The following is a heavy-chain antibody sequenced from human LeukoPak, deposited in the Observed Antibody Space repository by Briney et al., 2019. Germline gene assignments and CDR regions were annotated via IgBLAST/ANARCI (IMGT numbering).Heavy chain of an antibody. CDR3: ARDGMYCSSTSCYWGDKHYYYGMDV. CDR1: GFTFSSYS. V-gene: IGHV3-21*01. D-gene: IGHD2-2*01. CDR2: ISSSSSYI. Sequence: PGGSLRLSCAASGFTFSSYSMNWVRQAPGKGLEWVSSISSSSSYIYYADSVKGRFTISRDNAKNSLYLQMNSLRAEDTAVYYCARDGMYCSSTSCYWGDKHYYYGMDVWGKGTTVTVSS. J-gene: IGHJ6*04.